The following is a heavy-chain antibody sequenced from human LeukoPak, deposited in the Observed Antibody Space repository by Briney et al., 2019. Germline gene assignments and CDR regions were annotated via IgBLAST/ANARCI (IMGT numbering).Heavy chain of an antibody. CDR2: ISGSGGST. Sequence: QTGGSLRLSCAASGFTFSNYAMTWVRQAPGEGLEWVSAISGSGGSTYYADSVKGRFTISRDSSKNALYLQMNTLRAEDTAVYYCARDEYSSSLDYWGQGTLVTVSS. CDR3: ARDEYSSSLDY. J-gene: IGHJ4*02. CDR1: GFTFSNYA. D-gene: IGHD6-6*01. V-gene: IGHV3-23*01.